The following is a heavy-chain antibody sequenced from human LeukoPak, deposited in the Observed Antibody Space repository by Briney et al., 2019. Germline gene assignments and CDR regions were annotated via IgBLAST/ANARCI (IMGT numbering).Heavy chain of an antibody. D-gene: IGHD2-15*01. CDR3: ARVRGCSGGSCYSGHYYYYMDV. CDR1: GYTFTSYG. Sequence: ASVKVCCNASGYTFTSYGISWVRQAPGQGLELMGWISAYNGNTNYAQKLQGRVTMTTDTSTSTAYMELRSLRSDDTAVYYCARVRGCSGGSCYSGHYYYYMDVWGKGTTVTVSS. J-gene: IGHJ6*03. V-gene: IGHV1-18*01. CDR2: ISAYNGNT.